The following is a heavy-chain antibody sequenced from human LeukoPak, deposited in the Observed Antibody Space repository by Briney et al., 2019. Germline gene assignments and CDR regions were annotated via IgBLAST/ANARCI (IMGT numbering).Heavy chain of an antibody. J-gene: IGHJ3*02. CDR1: GFTFSSYW. CDR3: AREQQQFRTDAFDI. CDR2: IRQDGNEK. Sequence: GGSLRLSCAGSGFTFSSYWMSWVRQAPGKGLEWVANIRQDGNEKYYVDSVKGRFTISRDNAKNSLYLQMNSLRAEDTAVYYCAREQQQFRTDAFDIWGQGTMVTVSS. D-gene: IGHD6-13*01. V-gene: IGHV3-7*01.